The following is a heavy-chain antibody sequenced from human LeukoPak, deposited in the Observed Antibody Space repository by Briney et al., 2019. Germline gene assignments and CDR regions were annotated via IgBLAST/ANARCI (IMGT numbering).Heavy chain of an antibody. J-gene: IGHJ4*02. CDR1: GLTFSSYA. V-gene: IGHV3-23*01. CDR2: TSGSGRSI. CDR3: ARDEFGPLAF. D-gene: IGHD3/OR15-3a*01. Sequence: GGSLRLSCAASGLTFSSYAMSWVRQAPGKGLEWVSGTSGSGRSIHYADSVKGRFTISRDNSKNTLYLQMNSLRADDTAVYYCARDEFGPLAFWGRGTLVTVSS.